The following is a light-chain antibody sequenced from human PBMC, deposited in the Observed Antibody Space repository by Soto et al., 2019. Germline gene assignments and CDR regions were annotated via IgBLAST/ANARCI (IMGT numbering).Light chain of an antibody. CDR2: ATS. Sequence: EIVVTPSPATLSVSPGERVTLSCRASQSLSGNLAWYQQEPGQAPRLLIYATSTRATGIPDRFSGSGSGTDFTLTISRLEPEDFAVYYCQQYGSSGVTFGPGTKVDI. J-gene: IGKJ3*01. CDR1: QSLSGN. V-gene: IGKV3-20*01. CDR3: QQYGSSGVT.